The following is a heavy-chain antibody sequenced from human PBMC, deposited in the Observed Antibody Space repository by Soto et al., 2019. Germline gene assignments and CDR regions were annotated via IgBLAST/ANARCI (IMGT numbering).Heavy chain of an antibody. CDR2: IKEDGNEK. CDR3: VGRPVFY. J-gene: IGHJ4*02. V-gene: IGHV3-7*01. Sequence: EVQLVESGGGLVQPGGSLRLSCAASGFTFSTYWISWVRQAPGKGLEWVADIKEDGNEKYYVDSVKGRFTISRDNAKNTLYLQMNSLRVDDTAVYYCVGRPVFYWGQGTLVTVSS. CDR1: GFTFSTYW.